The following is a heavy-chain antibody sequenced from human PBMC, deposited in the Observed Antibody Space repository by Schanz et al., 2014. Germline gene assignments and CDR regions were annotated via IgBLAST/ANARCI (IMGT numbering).Heavy chain of an antibody. D-gene: IGHD3-10*01. CDR2: VSRSTPDI. V-gene: IGHV3-23*01. J-gene: IGHJ3*02. Sequence: EMQLLESGGGLAQPGGSLRLSCAASGFTLSNYAMSWVRQAPGKGLEWVSYVSRSTPDIYYADSVKGRFTISRDNSKNTLYLRMNSLRAEDTAVYYCAKGRFGELSAFDIWGQGTMVTVSS. CDR3: AKGRFGELSAFDI. CDR1: GFTLSNYA.